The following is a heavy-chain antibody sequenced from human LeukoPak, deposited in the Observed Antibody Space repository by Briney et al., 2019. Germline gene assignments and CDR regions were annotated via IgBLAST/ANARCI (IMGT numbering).Heavy chain of an antibody. J-gene: IGHJ3*02. V-gene: IGHV3-21*01. CDR1: GFTLRRYT. D-gene: IGHD3-22*01. CDR3: ARVGYYDSSDYYHEDAFDI. CDR2: ISSSSTYI. Sequence: GGSLRLSCTASGFTLRRYTLNWVRQAPGKGLEWVSSISSSSTYIYYADSVKGRFTISRDNAKNSLDLQMNSLRAEDTAVYYCARVGYYDSSDYYHEDAFDIWGQGTMVTVSS.